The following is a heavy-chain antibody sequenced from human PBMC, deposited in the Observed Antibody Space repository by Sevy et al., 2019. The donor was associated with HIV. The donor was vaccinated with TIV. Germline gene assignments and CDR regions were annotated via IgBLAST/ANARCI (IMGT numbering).Heavy chain of an antibody. Sequence: GGSLRLSCAASGFTFSDYYMGWVRKAPGKGLEWMANINQDGSQKNYVDSVMGRFTISRDNAKNSVSLQMNSLRVDDTAIYYCARELWPGDYWGQGTLVTVSS. CDR1: GFTFSDYY. CDR3: ARELWPGDY. J-gene: IGHJ4*02. CDR2: INQDGSQK. V-gene: IGHV3-7*01. D-gene: IGHD2-21*01.